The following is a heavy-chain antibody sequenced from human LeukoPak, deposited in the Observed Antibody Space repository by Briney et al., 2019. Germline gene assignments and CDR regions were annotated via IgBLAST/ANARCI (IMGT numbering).Heavy chain of an antibody. D-gene: IGHD3-10*01. V-gene: IGHV3-15*01. J-gene: IGHJ4*02. CDR1: GFTFSNAW. CDR2: IKSESDGGSA. CDR3: TTLWFGESQRSH. Sequence: PGGSLRLSCAASGFTFSNAWMSWVRQAPAKGLEWFGRIKSESDGGSADYAAPVKGRFTISRHDSKHTLYLQMNSLKPEDTGVYYCTTLWFGESQRSHWAQGTLVTVSS.